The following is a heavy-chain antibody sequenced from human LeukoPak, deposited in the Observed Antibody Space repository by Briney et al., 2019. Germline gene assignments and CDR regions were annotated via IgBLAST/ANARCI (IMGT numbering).Heavy chain of an antibody. CDR2: IYHSGST. CDR1: GYSISSGYY. CDR3: ARLNYYGFDY. J-gene: IGHJ4*02. V-gene: IGHV4-38-2*02. D-gene: IGHD1-26*01. Sequence: SETLSLTCTVSGYSISSGYYWGWIRQPPGKGLEWIGSIYHSGSTYYNPSLKSRVTISVDTSKNQFSLKLSSVTAADTAVYYCARLNYYGFDYWGQGTLVTFSS.